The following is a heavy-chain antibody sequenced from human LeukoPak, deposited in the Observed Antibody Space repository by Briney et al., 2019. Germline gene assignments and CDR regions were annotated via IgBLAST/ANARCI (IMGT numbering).Heavy chain of an antibody. D-gene: IGHD3-10*01. CDR2: IYYSGST. CDR3: ARGRALAYGSGKNWFDP. V-gene: IGHV4-59*01. J-gene: IGHJ5*02. Sequence: PSETLSLTCTVSGGCISSYYWSWIRQPPGEGLEWIGYIYYSGSTNYNPSLKSRVTISVDTSKNQFSLKLSSVTAADTAVYYCARGRALAYGSGKNWFDPWGQGTLVTVSS. CDR1: GGCISSYY.